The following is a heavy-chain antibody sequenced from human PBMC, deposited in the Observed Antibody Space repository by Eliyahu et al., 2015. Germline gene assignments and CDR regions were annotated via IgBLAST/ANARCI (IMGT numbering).Heavy chain of an antibody. Sequence: QVQLQQWGAGLLKPSETLSLTCAVYGGSFSGYYWSWIRQPPGKGLEWIGEINHSGSTNYNPSLKSRVTISVDTSKNQFSLKLSSVTAADTAVYYCAKGIAAAGRTFDYWGQGTLVTVSS. CDR2: INHSGST. V-gene: IGHV4-34*01. CDR3: AKGIAAAGRTFDY. CDR1: GGSFSGYY. D-gene: IGHD6-13*01. J-gene: IGHJ4*02.